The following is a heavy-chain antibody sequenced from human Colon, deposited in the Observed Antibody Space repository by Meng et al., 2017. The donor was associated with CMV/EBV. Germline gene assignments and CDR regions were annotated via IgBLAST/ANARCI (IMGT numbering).Heavy chain of an antibody. CDR3: ITEAPGGDY. D-gene: IGHD1-14*01. Sequence: GESLKISCAASGFIFSSYEMNWVRQAPGKGLEWVSYISSSGSTIYYADSVKGRFTISRDNAKNSLYLQMNSLRAEDTAVYYCITEAPGGDYWGQGTLVTVSS. CDR1: GFIFSSYE. J-gene: IGHJ4*02. CDR2: ISSSGSTI. V-gene: IGHV3-48*03.